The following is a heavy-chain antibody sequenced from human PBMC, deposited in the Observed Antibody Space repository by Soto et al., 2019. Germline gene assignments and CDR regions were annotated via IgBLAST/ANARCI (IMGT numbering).Heavy chain of an antibody. D-gene: IGHD3-22*01. CDR2: ISSSGSTI. Sequence: GGTLRLSCAASGFTFSSYEMNWVRQAPGKGLEWVSYISSSGSTIYYADSVKGRFTISRDNAKNSLYLQMNSLRAEDTAVYYCARGTDSSGYYTYYFDYWGHGTLVTV. CDR3: ARGTDSSGYYTYYFDY. CDR1: GFTFSSYE. J-gene: IGHJ4*01. V-gene: IGHV3-48*03.